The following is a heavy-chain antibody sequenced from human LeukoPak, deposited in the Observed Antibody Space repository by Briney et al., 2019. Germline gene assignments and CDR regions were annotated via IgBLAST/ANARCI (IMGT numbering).Heavy chain of an antibody. CDR1: GFTFDDYA. Sequence: HPGGSLRLSCAASGFTFDDYAMHWVRQAPGKGLEWVSGISWNSGIIRSAASLQRRFPISRDNPKPSLYLQINSLRAEDTALYYCAKGGGMVRGAIDYWGQGTLVTVSS. D-gene: IGHD3-10*01. CDR2: ISWNSGII. J-gene: IGHJ4*02. CDR3: AKGGGMVRGAIDY. V-gene: IGHV3-9*01.